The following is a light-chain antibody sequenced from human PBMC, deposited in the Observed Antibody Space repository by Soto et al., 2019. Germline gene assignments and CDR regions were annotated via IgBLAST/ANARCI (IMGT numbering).Light chain of an antibody. J-gene: IGLJ3*02. V-gene: IGLV2-14*01. Sequence: QSALTQPASVSGSPGQSITISCTGTSSDIGGYNSVSWYQQHPGKAPKLMIFEVSNRPSGLSNRFTGSKSGNTASLTISGLQAEDEADYYCSSYAGSNILNWVFGGGTKVTVL. CDR1: SSDIGGYNS. CDR3: SSYAGSNILNWV. CDR2: EVS.